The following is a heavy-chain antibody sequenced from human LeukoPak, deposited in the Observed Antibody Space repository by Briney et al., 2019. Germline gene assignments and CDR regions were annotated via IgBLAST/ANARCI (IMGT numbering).Heavy chain of an antibody. D-gene: IGHD3-22*01. V-gene: IGHV3-23*01. Sequence: GGSLRLSCAASGFTFSSSAMSWVRQAPGKGLEWVSGISGSGDNTYYADSVKGRFTISRDNSKNTLYVQVNSLGTEDTAAYYCAKGSYYDSSGSFYFDYWGQGTLVTVSS. CDR3: AKGSYYDSSGSFYFDY. J-gene: IGHJ4*02. CDR1: GFTFSSSA. CDR2: ISGSGDNT.